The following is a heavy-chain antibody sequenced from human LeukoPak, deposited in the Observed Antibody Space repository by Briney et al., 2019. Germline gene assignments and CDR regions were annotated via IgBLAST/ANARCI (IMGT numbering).Heavy chain of an antibody. J-gene: IGHJ4*02. V-gene: IGHV1-69*05. CDR2: IIPIFGTA. CDR3: ARDYYDSSGYYHAHDY. CDR1: GGTFSSYA. D-gene: IGHD3-22*01. Sequence: SVKVSCKASGGTFSSYAISWVRQAPRQGLEWMGRIIPIFGTANYAQKFQGRVTITTDESTSTAYMELSSLRSEDTAVYYCARDYYDSSGYYHAHDYWGQGTLVTVSS.